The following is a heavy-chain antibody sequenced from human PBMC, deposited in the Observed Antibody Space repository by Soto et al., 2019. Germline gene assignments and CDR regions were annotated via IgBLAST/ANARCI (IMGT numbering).Heavy chain of an antibody. CDR2: ISYDGSNK. V-gene: IGHV3-30-3*01. CDR3: WRDTLEWSDYYYYYGMDV. J-gene: IGHJ6*02. CDR1: GFTFSSYA. D-gene: IGHD3-3*01. Sequence: QVQLVESGGGVVQPGRSLRLSCAASGFTFSSYAMHWVRQAPGKGLEWVAVISYDGSNKYYADSVKGRFTISRDNSKNTMYLQMNSRRAEDTAVYYCWRDTLEWSDYYYYYGMDVWGRGTTVTVSS.